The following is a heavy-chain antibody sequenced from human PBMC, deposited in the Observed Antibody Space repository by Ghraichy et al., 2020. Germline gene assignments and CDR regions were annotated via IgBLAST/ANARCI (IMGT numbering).Heavy chain of an antibody. CDR1: GGSFSSYY. Sequence: SQTLSLTCTVSGGSFSSYYWTWIRQPAGKGLEWIGRIYTSGSTNYNPSLKSRVTMSVDTSKNQFSLNLTSVTAADTAVYYCAREYGSARYFDYWGQGTLVTVSS. CDR2: IYTSGST. CDR3: AREYGSARYFDY. J-gene: IGHJ4*02. V-gene: IGHV4-4*07. D-gene: IGHD3-10*01.